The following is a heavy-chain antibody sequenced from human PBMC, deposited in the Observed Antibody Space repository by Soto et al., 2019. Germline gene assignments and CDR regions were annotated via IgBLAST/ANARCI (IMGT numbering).Heavy chain of an antibody. CDR1: GFTFSSYN. Sequence: EVQLAESGEGLVQPGGSLRPSCAASGFTFSSYNIHWIRQAPGKGLEFVSAISRSGDRTYYADSVKGRFTITRDNSKNTVWLQMGSLRAEDMAVYYCARARCSSGQCYYFDYWGRGALVSVSS. V-gene: IGHV3-64*02. CDR3: ARARCSSGQCYYFDY. D-gene: IGHD2-15*01. J-gene: IGHJ4*02. CDR2: ISRSGDRT.